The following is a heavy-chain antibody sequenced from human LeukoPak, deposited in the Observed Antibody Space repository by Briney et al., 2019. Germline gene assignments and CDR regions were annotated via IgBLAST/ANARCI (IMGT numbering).Heavy chain of an antibody. V-gene: IGHV3-21*01. D-gene: IGHD3-22*01. CDR2: ISSSSSYI. J-gene: IGHJ4*02. CDR3: ARDVPDYYDSSGYFRPFDY. Sequence: GGSLRLSCAASGFTFSSYSMTWVRQAPGKGLEWVSSISSSSSYIYYADSVKGRFTISRDNAKNSLYLQMNSLRAEDTAVYYCARDVPDYYDSSGYFRPFDYWGQGTLVTVSS. CDR1: GFTFSSYS.